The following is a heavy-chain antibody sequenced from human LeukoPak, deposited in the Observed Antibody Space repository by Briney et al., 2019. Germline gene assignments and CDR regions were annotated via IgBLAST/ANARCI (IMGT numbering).Heavy chain of an antibody. CDR2: IIPIFGTA. D-gene: IGHD2-2*01. V-gene: IGHV1-69*13. J-gene: IGHJ6*02. CDR3: ATSLEADPYCSSTSCYGSYYYYGMDV. Sequence: GASVKVSCKGSGGTFSSYAISWVRQAPGQGLEWMGGIIPIFGTANYAQKFQGRVTITADESTSTAYMELSSLRSEDTAVYYCATSLEADPYCSSTSCYGSYYYYGMDVWGQGTTVTVSS. CDR1: GGTFSSYA.